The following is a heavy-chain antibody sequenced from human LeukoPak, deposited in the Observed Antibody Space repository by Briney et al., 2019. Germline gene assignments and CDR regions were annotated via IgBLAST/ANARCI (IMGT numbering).Heavy chain of an antibody. CDR3: ARETRGAFDI. Sequence: SQTLSLTCTVSGGSISSGDYYWSWIRQPPGKGLEWIGYIYYIGGTYYNPSLKSRFTISVDTSKNQFSLQLTSLTAADTSGYDCARETRGAFDIWGQGTMVAASS. D-gene: IGHD3-10*01. J-gene: IGHJ3*02. CDR1: GGSISSGDYY. V-gene: IGHV4-30-4*08. CDR2: IYYIGGT.